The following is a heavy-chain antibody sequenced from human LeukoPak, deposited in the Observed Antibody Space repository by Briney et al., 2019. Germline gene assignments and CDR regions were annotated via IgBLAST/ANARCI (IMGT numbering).Heavy chain of an antibody. CDR3: AKDSADCGGDCYLLAYYYYYGMDV. V-gene: IGHV3-30-3*01. CDR1: GFTFSSYA. D-gene: IGHD2-21*02. CDR2: ISYDGSNK. J-gene: IGHJ6*02. Sequence: GGSLRLSCAASGFTFSSYAMHWVRQAPGKGLEWVAVISYDGSNKYYADSVKGRFTISRDNSKNTLYLQMNSLRAEDTAVYYCAKDSADCGGDCYLLAYYYYYGMDVWGQGTTVTVSS.